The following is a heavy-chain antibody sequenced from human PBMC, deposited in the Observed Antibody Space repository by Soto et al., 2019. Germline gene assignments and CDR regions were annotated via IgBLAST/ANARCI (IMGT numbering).Heavy chain of an antibody. V-gene: IGHV3-53*02. CDR1: GFTVSSNY. CDR3: ASLGSYYQNAFDI. CDR2: IYSGGST. J-gene: IGHJ3*02. Sequence: EVQLVETGGGLIQPGGSLRLSCAASGFTVSSNYMSWVRQAPGKGLEWVSVIYSGGSTYYADSVKCRFTISRDNSKNTLYLQMNSLIAEDTAVYYCASLGSYYQNAFDIWGQGTMVTVSS. D-gene: IGHD1-26*01.